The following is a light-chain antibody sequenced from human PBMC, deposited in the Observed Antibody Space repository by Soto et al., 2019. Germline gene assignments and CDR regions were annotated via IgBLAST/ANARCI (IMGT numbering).Light chain of an antibody. CDR1: RNLLHSNGYYY. Sequence: EIVLTQSPLSLPVTPGEPASISCRSSRNLLHSNGYYYLDWYLQKPGQSPQLLIYLGSNRASGVPDRFSGSGSGTDFRLTISRVEAEDVGVYFCAQGLATPFTFGGGTKVEIK. CDR3: AQGLATPFT. V-gene: IGKV2-28*01. J-gene: IGKJ4*01. CDR2: LGS.